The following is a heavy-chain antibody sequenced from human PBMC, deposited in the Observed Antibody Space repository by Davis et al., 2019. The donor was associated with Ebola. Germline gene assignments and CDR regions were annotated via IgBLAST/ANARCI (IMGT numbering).Heavy chain of an antibody. V-gene: IGHV3-48*02. Sequence: GGSLRLSCAASGFTFSSYAMHWVRQAPGKGLEWVSYISSSSSTIYYADSVKGRFTISRDNAKNSLYLQMNSLRDEDTAVYYCARGGLRYFDWFHGMDVWGKGTTVTVSS. D-gene: IGHD3-9*01. CDR2: ISSSSSTI. CDR1: GFTFSSYA. J-gene: IGHJ6*04. CDR3: ARGGLRYFDWFHGMDV.